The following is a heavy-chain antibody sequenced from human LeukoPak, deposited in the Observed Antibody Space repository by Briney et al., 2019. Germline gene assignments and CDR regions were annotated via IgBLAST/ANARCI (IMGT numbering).Heavy chain of an antibody. CDR1: GFTFSTFA. CDR2: IFPSGGEI. CDR3: ATYRQVLLPFES. J-gene: IGHJ4*02. D-gene: IGHD2-8*02. Sequence: GGSLRLSCAASGFTFSTFAMIWVRQPPGKGLEWVSSIFPSGGEIHYADSVRGRFTISRDKAKRSVSVQMNSLRAEDTAIYYCATYRQVLLPFESWGQGTLVTVPS. V-gene: IGHV3-23*01.